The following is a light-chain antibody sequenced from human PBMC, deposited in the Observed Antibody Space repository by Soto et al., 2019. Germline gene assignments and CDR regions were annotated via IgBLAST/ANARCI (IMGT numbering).Light chain of an antibody. CDR2: AAS. J-gene: IGKJ1*01. Sequence: DIQMTQSPSSLSASVGDRVTITCRASQSISNYLNWYQFKAGKAPKPLIYAASTLQSGVPPRFSGSGSGTALTLPISGLQPEDCATYYGQQRYSIPVPFGQWTKVDIK. CDR1: QSISNY. CDR3: QQRYSIPVP. V-gene: IGKV1-39*01.